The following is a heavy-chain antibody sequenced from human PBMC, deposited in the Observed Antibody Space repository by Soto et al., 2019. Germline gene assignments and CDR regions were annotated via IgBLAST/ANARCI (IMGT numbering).Heavy chain of an antibody. Sequence: SETLSLTCTVSGGSISSSSYYWGWIRQPPGKGLEWIGSIYYSGSTYYNPSLKSRVTISVDTSKNQFSLKLSSVTAADTAVYYCARRGPIAAALDYWGQGTLVTVSS. CDR2: IYYSGST. CDR1: GGSISSSSYY. D-gene: IGHD6-13*01. CDR3: ARRGPIAAALDY. J-gene: IGHJ4*02. V-gene: IGHV4-39*01.